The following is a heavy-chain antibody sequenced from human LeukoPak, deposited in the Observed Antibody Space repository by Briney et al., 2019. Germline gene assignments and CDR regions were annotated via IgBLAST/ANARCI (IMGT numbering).Heavy chain of an antibody. Sequence: GGSLRLSCVASGFTFSDYYMSWIRQDPGKGLEWVSYISSSSDYTNYADSVRGRFTISRDNAKNSLYLQMNSLRAEDTAVYYCARPPYSSSWDPGWFDPWGQGTLITVSS. V-gene: IGHV3-11*06. CDR2: ISSSSDYT. CDR1: GFTFSDYY. J-gene: IGHJ5*02. D-gene: IGHD6-13*01. CDR3: ARPPYSSSWDPGWFDP.